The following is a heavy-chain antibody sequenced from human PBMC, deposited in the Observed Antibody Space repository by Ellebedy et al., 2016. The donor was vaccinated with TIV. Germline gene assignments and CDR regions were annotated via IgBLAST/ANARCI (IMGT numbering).Heavy chain of an antibody. J-gene: IGHJ5*02. CDR2: IDPTTGGT. Sequence: AASVKVSCKASGYTFTGYYIYWVRPAPGQGLEWMGWIDPTTGGTDYARKFQGRVTMTRDTSLSTAYLDLPRLISDDTAIYFCARNTIQAVFDPWGQGTLVTVSS. V-gene: IGHV1-2*02. CDR3: ARNTIQAVFDP. D-gene: IGHD3-9*01. CDR1: GYTFTGYY.